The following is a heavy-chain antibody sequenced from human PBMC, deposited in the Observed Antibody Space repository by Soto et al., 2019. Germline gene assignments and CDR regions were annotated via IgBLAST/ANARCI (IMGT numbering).Heavy chain of an antibody. D-gene: IGHD1-1*01. J-gene: IGHJ4*02. CDR1: GFTFSSYG. V-gene: IGHV3-23*01. Sequence: GGSLRLSCAASGFTFSSYGMSWVRQPPGKGLEWVSSISGSGGSTYYVDSVKGRFTISRDNSKNTLDLQMNSLRGEDTAVYYCAKDSLRALAAIAYWGQGTPVTGSS. CDR2: ISGSGGST. CDR3: AKDSLRALAAIAY.